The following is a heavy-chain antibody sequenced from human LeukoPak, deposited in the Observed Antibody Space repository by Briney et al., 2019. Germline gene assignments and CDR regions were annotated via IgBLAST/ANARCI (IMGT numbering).Heavy chain of an antibody. CDR1: GFTVSSNY. D-gene: IGHD3-10*01. CDR2: IYSGGST. Sequence: GGSLRLSCAASGFTVSSNYMSWVRQGPGKGLEWVSVIYSGGSTYYADSVKGRFTISRDNSKNTLYFQMNSLRAEDTAVYYCARASLGTMVRGVIRYYYMDVWGKGTAVTISS. V-gene: IGHV3-53*01. J-gene: IGHJ6*03. CDR3: ARASLGTMVRGVIRYYYMDV.